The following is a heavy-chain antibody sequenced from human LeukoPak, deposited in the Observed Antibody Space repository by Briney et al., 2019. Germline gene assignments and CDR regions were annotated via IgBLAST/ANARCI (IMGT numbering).Heavy chain of an antibody. Sequence: GGSLRLSCAASGFTFSSYAMHWVRQAPGKGLEWVAVISYDGSNKYYADSVKGRFTISRDNSKNTLYLQMNSLRAEDTAVYYCARDVWRYSSSWYYPADWGQGTLVTVSS. D-gene: IGHD6-13*01. J-gene: IGHJ4*02. CDR1: GFTFSSYA. CDR2: ISYDGSNK. CDR3: ARDVWRYSSSWYYPAD. V-gene: IGHV3-30-3*01.